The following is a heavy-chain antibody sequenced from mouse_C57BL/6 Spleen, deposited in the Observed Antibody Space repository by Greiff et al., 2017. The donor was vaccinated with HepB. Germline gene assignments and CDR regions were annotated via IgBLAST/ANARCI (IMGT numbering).Heavy chain of an antibody. CDR3: MRSRYYYGSSRLYAMDY. CDR2: INSDGSAI. V-gene: IGHV11-2*01. CDR1: GFTFSGFW. D-gene: IGHD1-1*01. J-gene: IGHJ4*01. Sequence: EVQGVETGGGLVQPGGSRGLSCEGSGFTFSGFWMSWVRQTPGKTLEWIGDINSDGSAINYAPSIKDRFTIFRDNDKSTLYLQMSNVRSEDTATYFCMRSRYYYGSSRLYAMDYWGQGTSVTVSS.